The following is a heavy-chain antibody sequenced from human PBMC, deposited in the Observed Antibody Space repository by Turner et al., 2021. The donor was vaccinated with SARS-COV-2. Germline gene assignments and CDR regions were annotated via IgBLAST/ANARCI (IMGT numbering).Heavy chain of an antibody. CDR3: ARAGTDWLQYYYFDY. J-gene: IGHJ4*02. CDR1: CGSISSGAYY. V-gene: IGHV4-31*03. D-gene: IGHD3-9*01. CDR2: IYYSGST. Sequence: QVQLQESGPGLVQPSQTLSLTFTVSCGSISSGAYYWSWIRQHPGKGLEWIGYIYYSGSTYYNPSLKSRVTISVDTSKNQFSLKLSSVTAADTAVYYCARAGTDWLQYYYFDYWGQGTLVTVSS.